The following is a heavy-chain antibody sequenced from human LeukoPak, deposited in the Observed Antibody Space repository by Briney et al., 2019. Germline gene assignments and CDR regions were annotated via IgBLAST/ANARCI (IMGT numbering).Heavy chain of an antibody. J-gene: IGHJ4*02. V-gene: IGHV1-2*04. Sequence: ASVTVSFKASGYTFTVYYMHWVRQAPGQGHERMGWINPNSGGTNYSQKVHGWVTMTRDTSISTAYLELSRLRSDDTAVYYCERDSGGPPDAFGEADYFDCWGQGTLVTVSS. CDR1: GYTFTVYY. CDR3: ERDSGGPPDAFGEADYFDC. CDR2: INPNSGGT. D-gene: IGHD3-10*01.